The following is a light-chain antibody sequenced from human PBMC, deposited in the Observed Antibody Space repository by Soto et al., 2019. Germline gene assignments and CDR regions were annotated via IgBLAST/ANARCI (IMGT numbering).Light chain of an antibody. CDR3: QQYVTSPWA. Sequence: EIVLTQSPGTLSLSPGERATLTCRASQSVSSSFLAWYQQKPGQAPRLLIYGASNRATGIPDRFSGSGSGTDFTLTISRLEPEDFAVYYCQQYVTSPWAFVQGTKVAIE. J-gene: IGKJ1*01. V-gene: IGKV3-20*01. CDR2: GAS. CDR1: QSVSSSF.